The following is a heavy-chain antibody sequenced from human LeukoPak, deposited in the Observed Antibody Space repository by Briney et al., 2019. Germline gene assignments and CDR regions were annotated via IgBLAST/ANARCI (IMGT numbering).Heavy chain of an antibody. V-gene: IGHV3-30*03. CDR2: ISYDGSNK. CDR1: GFTFSSYG. D-gene: IGHD6-25*01. CDR3: ARVSDGPVSY. Sequence: GGSLRLSCAASGFTFSSYGMHWVRQAPGKGLEWVAVISYDGSNKYYADSVKGRFTISRDNAKNSLYLQMNSLRAEDTAVYYCARVSDGPVSYWGQGTLVTVSS. J-gene: IGHJ4*02.